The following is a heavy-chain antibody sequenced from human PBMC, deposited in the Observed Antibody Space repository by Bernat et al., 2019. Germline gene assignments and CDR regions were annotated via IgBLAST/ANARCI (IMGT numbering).Heavy chain of an antibody. Sequence: QVQLVQSGAEVKKPGASVKVSCKASGYTFTSYGISWVRQAPGQGLEWMGWISAYNGNTNYAQKLQGRVTMPTDTSTSTAYMELRSLRSDDTAVYYCARDKGYDFWSGISDVNFDYWGQGTLVTVSS. CDR3: ARDKGYDFWSGISDVNFDY. CDR2: ISAYNGNT. V-gene: IGHV1-18*04. J-gene: IGHJ4*02. CDR1: GYTFTSYG. D-gene: IGHD3-3*01.